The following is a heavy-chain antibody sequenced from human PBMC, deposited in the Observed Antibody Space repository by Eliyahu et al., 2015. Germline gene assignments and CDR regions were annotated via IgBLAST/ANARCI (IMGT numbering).Heavy chain of an antibody. CDR2: INHSGST. D-gene: IGHD2-2*01. Sequence: QVQLQQWGAGLLKPSETLSLTCAVYXGXFSGYYWSWIRXPPGKGLEWIGEINHSGSTNYNPSLKSRVTISVDTSKNQFSLKLSSVTAADTAVYYCARGGDIVVVPAAEPPRNDYWGQGTLVTVSS. V-gene: IGHV4-34*01. J-gene: IGHJ4*02. CDR3: ARGGDIVVVPAAEPPRNDY. CDR1: XGXFSGYY.